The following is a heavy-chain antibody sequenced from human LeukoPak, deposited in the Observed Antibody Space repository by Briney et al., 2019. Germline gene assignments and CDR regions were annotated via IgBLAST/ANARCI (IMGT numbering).Heavy chain of an antibody. D-gene: IGHD4-17*01. V-gene: IGHV4-61*01. Sequence: SETLSLPCTVSVGPVSIGSYYWSWIRQPPGKGLECIGCIYYSGSTNYNPSLQSRVTMSVDTSKNQFSLKLSSVTAADTAVYYCASLRYGDYFVYWGQGTLVTVSS. CDR2: IYYSGST. J-gene: IGHJ4*02. CDR1: VGPVSIGSYY. CDR3: ASLRYGDYFVY.